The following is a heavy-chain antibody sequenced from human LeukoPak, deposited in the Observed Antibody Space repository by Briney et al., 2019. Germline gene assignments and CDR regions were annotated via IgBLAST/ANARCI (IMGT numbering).Heavy chain of an antibody. V-gene: IGHV1-69*04. CDR1: GGTFSSYA. J-gene: IGHJ4*02. CDR3: ARPAAAGTDFDY. D-gene: IGHD6-13*01. Sequence: SVKVSCKASGGTFSSYAISWVRQAPGQGLEWMGRIIPILGIANYAQKFQGRVTITADKSTSTAYMELSSLRSEDTAVYYCARPAAAGTDFDYWGRGTLVTVSS. CDR2: IIPILGIA.